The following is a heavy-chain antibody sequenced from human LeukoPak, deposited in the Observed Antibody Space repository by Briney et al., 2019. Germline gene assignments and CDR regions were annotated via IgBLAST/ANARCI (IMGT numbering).Heavy chain of an antibody. Sequence: AGGSLRLSCAASGFTFSDYYMSWIRQAPGKGLEWVSYISSSGSTIYYADSVKGRFTISRDNAKNSLYLQMNSLRAEDTAVYYCARDRPQHSSSWGEWFDPWGQGTLVTVSS. D-gene: IGHD6-13*01. J-gene: IGHJ5*02. CDR2: ISSSGSTI. CDR3: ARDRPQHSSSWGEWFDP. CDR1: GFTFSDYY. V-gene: IGHV3-11*01.